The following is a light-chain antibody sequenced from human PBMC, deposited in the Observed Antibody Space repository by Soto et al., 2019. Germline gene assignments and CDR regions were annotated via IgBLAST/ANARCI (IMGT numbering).Light chain of an antibody. Sequence: ERVMTQSPATLSVSPGDRVTLSCRASQYINTRLAWYQHRPGQAPRLLIYQTSIRAAGIPARFSASGSGTDFTLTISDVQPEDFALYYCHQRQSWPRTFGQGTKVDIK. CDR1: QYINTR. CDR2: QTS. V-gene: IGKV3D-15*03. J-gene: IGKJ1*01. CDR3: HQRQSWPRT.